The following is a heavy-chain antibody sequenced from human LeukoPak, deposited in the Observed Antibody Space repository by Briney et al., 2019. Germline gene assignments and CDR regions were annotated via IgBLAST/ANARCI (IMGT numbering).Heavy chain of an antibody. CDR1: GYSISSGYY. V-gene: IGHV4-38-2*02. D-gene: IGHD3-22*01. J-gene: IGHJ3*02. CDR3: ARGNYYDSSDAFDI. CDR2: IYHSGST. Sequence: PSETLSLTCTVSGYSISSGYYWGWIRQPPGKGLEWIGSIYHSGSTYYNPSLKSRVTISVDTSKNQFSLKLSSVTAADTAVYYCARGNYYDSSDAFDIWGQGTMVTVSS.